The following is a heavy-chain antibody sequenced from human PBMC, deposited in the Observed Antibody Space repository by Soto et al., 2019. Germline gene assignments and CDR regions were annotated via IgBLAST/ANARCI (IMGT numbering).Heavy chain of an antibody. V-gene: IGHV3-53*01. D-gene: IGHD3-10*01. Sequence: EVQLVESGGGLIQPGGSLRLSCAVSGFTVSNNYMSWVRQAPGKGLEGVSVIYSGGYTAYGDSVKGRFTISRDNSKNTLILLRNTPGADAPAVFSWGTHRGAGGYWGQGTLVTVSS. CDR2: IYSGGYT. CDR1: GFTVSNNY. CDR3: GTHRGAGGY. J-gene: IGHJ4*02.